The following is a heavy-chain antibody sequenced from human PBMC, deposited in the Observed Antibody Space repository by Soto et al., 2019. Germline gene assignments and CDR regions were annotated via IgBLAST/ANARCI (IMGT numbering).Heavy chain of an antibody. CDR2: ISAYNGNT. CDR1: GYTFTSYG. Sequence: QVQLVQSGAEVKKPGASVKVSCKASGYTFTSYGISWVRQAPGQGLEWMGWISAYNGNTNYAQKLQGRVTMTTDTVTXXAYMELRSLRSDDTAVYYCARDTYGVGDGRYYFDYWGQGTLVTVSS. J-gene: IGHJ4*02. D-gene: IGHD4-17*01. CDR3: ARDTYGVGDGRYYFDY. V-gene: IGHV1-18*01.